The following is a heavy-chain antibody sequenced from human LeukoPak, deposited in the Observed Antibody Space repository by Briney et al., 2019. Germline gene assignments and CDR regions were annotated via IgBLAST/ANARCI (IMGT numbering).Heavy chain of an antibody. Sequence: GGSLRLSCAASGFTFNSYWMSWVRQAPGKGLEWVAVVYGSGRTYSADSVRGRFIISRDNAKNTLYLHMNSLRAEDTAVYYCARWGSDIASGYSYGPRYYYYMDVWGKGTTVTVSS. D-gene: IGHD5-18*01. V-gene: IGHV3-66*01. CDR3: ARWGSDIASGYSYGPRYYYYMDV. CDR2: VYGSGRT. CDR1: GFTFNSYW. J-gene: IGHJ6*03.